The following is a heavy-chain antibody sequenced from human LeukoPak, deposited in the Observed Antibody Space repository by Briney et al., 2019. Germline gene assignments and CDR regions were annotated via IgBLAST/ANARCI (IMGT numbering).Heavy chain of an antibody. J-gene: IGHJ5*01. D-gene: IGHD3-10*01. Sequence: PGGSLRLSCAAYGFIVSNNYMSWVRQPPGKGLEWVSVIYSGGSKYYADSVKVRFTISRDNSKNTVYLQMDDLRPEDTAVYYCARENVGFGSWFDSWGQGTLVAVSS. V-gene: IGHV3-53*01. CDR3: ARENVGFGSWFDS. CDR2: IYSGGSK. CDR1: GFIVSNNY.